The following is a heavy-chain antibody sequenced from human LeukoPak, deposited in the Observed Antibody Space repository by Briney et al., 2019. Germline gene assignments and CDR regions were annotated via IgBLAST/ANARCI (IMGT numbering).Heavy chain of an antibody. J-gene: IGHJ4*02. Sequence: LGESLMISCKGSVYSFTNYWIGWVHQMPGKGLEWMGIIYPVDSDTRYSPSFQGQVTISADKSISTAYLQWSSLKASDTAMYYCTRGHDSSAYYYYWGQGTLVTVSS. CDR1: VYSFTNYW. V-gene: IGHV5-51*07. CDR3: TRGHDSSAYYYY. CDR2: IYPVDSDT. D-gene: IGHD3-22*01.